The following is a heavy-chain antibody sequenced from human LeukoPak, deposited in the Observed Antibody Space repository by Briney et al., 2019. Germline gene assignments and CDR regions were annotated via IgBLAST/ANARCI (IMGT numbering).Heavy chain of an antibody. J-gene: IGHJ4*02. CDR3: AKDTNYYDFWSGYQNAYYFDY. D-gene: IGHD3-3*01. CDR2: ISYDGSNK. Sequence: GGSLRLSCAASGFTFSSYGMHWVRQAPGKGLEWVAVISYDGSNKYYADSVKGRFTISRDNSKNTLYLQMNSLRAEDTAVYYCAKDTNYYDFWSGYQNAYYFDYWGQGTLVTVS. V-gene: IGHV3-30*18. CDR1: GFTFSSYG.